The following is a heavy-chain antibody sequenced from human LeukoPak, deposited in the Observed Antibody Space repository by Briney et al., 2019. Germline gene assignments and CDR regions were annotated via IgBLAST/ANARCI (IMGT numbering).Heavy chain of an antibody. V-gene: IGHV3-23*01. CDR2: VYRSSDST. J-gene: IGHJ4*02. CDR3: AKDPPRGDGYQPNFFDS. Sequence: GGSLRLSCAASGFTFNNYAMNWVRQAPGRGLEWVSAVYRSSDSTYYAESVKGRFTVSRDNSKSTLFLEMNSLRAEDTAVYYCAKDPPRGDGYQPNFFDSWGQGTLVTVSS. CDR1: GFTFNNYA. D-gene: IGHD5-24*01.